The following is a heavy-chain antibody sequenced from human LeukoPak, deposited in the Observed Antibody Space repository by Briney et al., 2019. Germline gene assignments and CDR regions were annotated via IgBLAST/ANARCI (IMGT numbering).Heavy chain of an antibody. Sequence: GGSLRLSCAASGFSFSSYEINWVRQAPGKGLDWVASMRQDGSEIYYVDSVKGRFTISRDNPKNSLYLQMNSLRAEDTAVYYCARGGATRGRFENWGLGTLVSVSS. J-gene: IGHJ4*02. V-gene: IGHV3-7*01. CDR2: MRQDGSEI. D-gene: IGHD1-26*01. CDR1: GFSFSSYE. CDR3: ARGGATRGRFEN.